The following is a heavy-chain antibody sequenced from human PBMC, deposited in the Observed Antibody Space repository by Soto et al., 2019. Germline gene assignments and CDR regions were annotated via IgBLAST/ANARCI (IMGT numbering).Heavy chain of an antibody. J-gene: IGHJ6*02. CDR3: ARGEDAFFYYGLDV. V-gene: IGHV4-59*01. Sequence: SETLSLTCPVSGGSITSSYWSWIRRPPGKGLELIAYIYDTGISGYTPSTSYNPSLKSRVTMSVDTSKSQFSLKLTSVTAADTAVYYCARGEDAFFYYGLDVWGQGITVTVSS. CDR2: IYDTGISGYTPST. CDR1: GGSITSSY.